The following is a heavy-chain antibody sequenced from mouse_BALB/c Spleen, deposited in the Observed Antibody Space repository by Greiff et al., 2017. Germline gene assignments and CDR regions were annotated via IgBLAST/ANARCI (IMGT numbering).Heavy chain of an antibody. CDR3: ARNYPVPSYAMDY. J-gene: IGHJ4*01. Sequence: QVPLQHSGPGLLQPSQSLSITCTVSGFSFTSSGVHWVRPSPGKGLEWLGVICSGGSTDYNAAFISRLSISKDNSKSQVFFKMNSLQANDTAIYYCARNYPVPSYAMDYWGQGTSGT. CDR2: ICSGGST. D-gene: IGHD5-1*01. V-gene: IGHV2-2*02. CDR1: GFSFTSSG.